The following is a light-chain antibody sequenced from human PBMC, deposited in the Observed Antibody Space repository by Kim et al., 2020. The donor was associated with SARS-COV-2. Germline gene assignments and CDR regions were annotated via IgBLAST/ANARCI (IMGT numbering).Light chain of an antibody. J-gene: IGLJ2*01. V-gene: IGLV3-21*04. CDR3: QVWDSSSDHPGVV. Sequence: GKTARITVGGNNIGSKSVHWYQQKPGQAPVLVIYYDSDRPSRIPERFSGSNSGNTATLTISRVEAGDEADYYCQVWDSSSDHPGVVFGGGTQLTVL. CDR2: YDS. CDR1: NIGSKS.